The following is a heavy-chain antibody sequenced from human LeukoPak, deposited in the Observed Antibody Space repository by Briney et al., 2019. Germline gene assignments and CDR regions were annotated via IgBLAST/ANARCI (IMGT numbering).Heavy chain of an antibody. Sequence: GGSLRLSCAASGFTFRSYSMNWVRQAPGKGLEWVSYISSSSTTIFYADSVKGRFTISRDNAKNSLYLQMNSLRAEDTAVYYCARGGFGRTVTLDAFDIWGQGTMVTVSS. CDR2: ISSSSTTI. CDR1: GFTFRSYS. D-gene: IGHD4-17*01. V-gene: IGHV3-48*04. J-gene: IGHJ3*02. CDR3: ARGGFGRTVTLDAFDI.